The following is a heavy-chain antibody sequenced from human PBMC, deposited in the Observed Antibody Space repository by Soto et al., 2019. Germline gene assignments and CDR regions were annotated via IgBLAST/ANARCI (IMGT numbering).Heavy chain of an antibody. CDR2: IIPILGIA. CDR3: ARDPHPLYSSSHHGSGN. J-gene: IGHJ4*02. V-gene: IGHV1-69*08. CDR1: GGTFSSYT. Sequence: QVQLVQSGAEVKKPGSSVKVSCKASGGTFSSYTISWVRQAPGQGLEWMGRIIPILGIANYAQKFQGRVTITADKSTSTAYMELSSLRSEDTAVYYCARDPHPLYSSSHHGSGNWGQGTLVTVSS. D-gene: IGHD6-6*01.